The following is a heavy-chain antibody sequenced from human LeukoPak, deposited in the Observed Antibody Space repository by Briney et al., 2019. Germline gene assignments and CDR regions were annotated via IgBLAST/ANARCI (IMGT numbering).Heavy chain of an antibody. D-gene: IGHD4-17*01. CDR2: ISYSGST. CDR1: GGSISSSNYN. J-gene: IGHJ3*02. V-gene: IGHV4-39*07. Sequence: KPSETLSLTCTVSGGSISSSNYNWGWIRQPPVKGLEWIGSISYSGSTFYNPSLRSRVTMSVDTSKNQFSLKLSSVTAADTALYYCARAIPNSHPQWDYGDSYVRGLDIWGQGTMVTVSS. CDR3: ARAIPNSHPQWDYGDSYVRGLDI.